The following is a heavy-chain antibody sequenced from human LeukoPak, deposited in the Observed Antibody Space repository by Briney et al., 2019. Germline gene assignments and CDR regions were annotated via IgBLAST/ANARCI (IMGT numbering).Heavy chain of an antibody. CDR2: MNPNSGNT. J-gene: IGHJ6*02. V-gene: IGHV1-8*01. CDR1: GYTFTSYD. CDR3: ARDSGNYHYDMDV. Sequence: ASVKVSFKASGYTFTSYDINWVRQATGQGLEWMGWMNPNSGNTGYAQKFQGRVTMTRDTSTSTVYMELSSLRSEDTAVYYCARDSGNYHYDMDVWGQGTTVIVSS. D-gene: IGHD3-10*01.